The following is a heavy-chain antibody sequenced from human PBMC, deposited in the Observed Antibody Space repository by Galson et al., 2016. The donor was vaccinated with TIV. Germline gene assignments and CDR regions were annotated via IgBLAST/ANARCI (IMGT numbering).Heavy chain of an antibody. CDR1: GYTVTGYY. CDR3: ARDRSAGAGLI. Sequence: SVKVSCKASGYTVTGYYMHWVRQAPGQGLEWMGWINPKNGDTNYAPTFQGRVTMTWDTSISTAYMEVSSLDFDDTAVYCCARDRSAGAGLIWGQGTLVTVSS. J-gene: IGHJ4*02. V-gene: IGHV1-2*02. D-gene: IGHD6-19*01. CDR2: INPKNGDT.